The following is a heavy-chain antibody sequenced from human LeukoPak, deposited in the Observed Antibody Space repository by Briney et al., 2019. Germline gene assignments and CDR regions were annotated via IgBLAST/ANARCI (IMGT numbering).Heavy chain of an antibody. CDR2: IKHDESEK. CDR1: GFSFNSDW. V-gene: IGHV3-7*01. Sequence: GGSLRLSCAASGFSFNSDWMDWVRQAPGKGLEWVANIKHDESEKNYLDSVKGRFTISRDNSKNTLYLQMNSLRAEDTAVYYCARDRATYYYYYGMDVWGQGTTVTVSS. CDR3: ARDRATYYYYYGMDV. J-gene: IGHJ6*02.